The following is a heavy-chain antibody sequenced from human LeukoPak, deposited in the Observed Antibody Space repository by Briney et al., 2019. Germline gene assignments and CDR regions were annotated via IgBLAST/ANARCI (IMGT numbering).Heavy chain of an antibody. Sequence: GGSLRLSCAASGFTFSSYIMNWVRQAPGRGVEWVSYISSSSSTIYYADSVKGRFTISRDNAKNSLYLQMNSLRDEDTAVYYCARPGSPLYGDYFDYWGQGTLVTVSS. D-gene: IGHD4-17*01. CDR2: ISSSSSTI. CDR1: GFTFSSYI. CDR3: ARPGSPLYGDYFDY. J-gene: IGHJ4*02. V-gene: IGHV3-48*02.